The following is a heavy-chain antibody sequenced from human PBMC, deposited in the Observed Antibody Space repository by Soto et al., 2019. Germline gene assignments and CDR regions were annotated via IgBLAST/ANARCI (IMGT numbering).Heavy chain of an antibody. D-gene: IGHD6-19*01. J-gene: IGHJ6*02. Sequence: HPGGSLRLSCAASGFTFSSYAMHWVRQAPGKGLEWVAVISYDGSNKYYADSVKGRFTISRDNSKNTLYLQMNSLRAEDTAVYYCARKGEQWLIRYYYGMDVWGQGTTVTVSS. CDR3: ARKGEQWLIRYYYGMDV. CDR1: GFTFSSYA. V-gene: IGHV3-30-3*01. CDR2: ISYDGSNK.